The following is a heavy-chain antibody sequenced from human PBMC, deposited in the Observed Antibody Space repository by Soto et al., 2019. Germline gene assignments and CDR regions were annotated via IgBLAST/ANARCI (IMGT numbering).Heavy chain of an antibody. J-gene: IGHJ6*02. CDR3: ARDPAVAGTFYGMDV. Sequence: GGSLRLSCAASGFTFSSYGMHWVRQAPGKGLERVAVIWYDGSNKYYADSVKGRFTISRDNSKNTLYLQMNSLRAEDTAVYYCARDPAVAGTFYGMDVWGQGTTVTVSS. CDR2: IWYDGSNK. CDR1: GFTFSSYG. V-gene: IGHV3-33*01. D-gene: IGHD6-19*01.